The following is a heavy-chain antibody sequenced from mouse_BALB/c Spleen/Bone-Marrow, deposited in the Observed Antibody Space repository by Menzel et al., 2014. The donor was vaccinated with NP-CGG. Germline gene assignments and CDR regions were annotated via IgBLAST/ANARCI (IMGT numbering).Heavy chain of an antibody. CDR2: IWGDGSA. CDR3: ARHRYGAMDY. D-gene: IGHD2-14*01. V-gene: IGHV2-6-2*01. Sequence: VMLVESGPDLVAPSQSLSITCTVSGFSLTSYGVHWVRQPPGEGLEWLVGIWGDGSAAYNSALKSRLSISKDNSKSQVFLKMNSLQTDDTAMYYCARHRYGAMDYWGQGTSVTVSS. CDR1: GFSLTSYG. J-gene: IGHJ4*01.